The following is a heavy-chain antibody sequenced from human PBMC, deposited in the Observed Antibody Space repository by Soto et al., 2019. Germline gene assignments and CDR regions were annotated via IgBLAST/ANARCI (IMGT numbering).Heavy chain of an antibody. D-gene: IGHD2-15*01. CDR2: IYYSGST. CDR1: GGSISSGGYY. V-gene: IGHV4-31*03. Sequence: SETLSLTCTVSGGSISSGGYYWSWIRQHPGKGLEWIGYIYYSGSTYYNPSLKSRVTISVDTSKNQFSLKLSSVTAADTAVYYCARDLREDTMGFDPWGQGTLVTVSS. J-gene: IGHJ5*02. CDR3: ARDLREDTMGFDP.